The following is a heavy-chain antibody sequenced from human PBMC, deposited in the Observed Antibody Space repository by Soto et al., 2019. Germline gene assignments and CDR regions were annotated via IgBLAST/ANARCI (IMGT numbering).Heavy chain of an antibody. D-gene: IGHD2-2*01. CDR2: IYYSGST. J-gene: IGHJ4*02. Sequence: PSETLSLTCTVSGGSISSSSYYWGWIRPPPGKGLEWIGYIYYSGSTNYNPSLKSRVTISVDTSKNQFSLKLSSVTAADTAVYYCARTYCSSTSCYPELDYWGQGTLVTVSS. V-gene: IGHV4-61*05. CDR1: GGSISSSSYY. CDR3: ARTYCSSTSCYPELDY.